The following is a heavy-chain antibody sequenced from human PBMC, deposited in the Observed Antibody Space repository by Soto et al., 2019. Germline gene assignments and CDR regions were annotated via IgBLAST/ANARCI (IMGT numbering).Heavy chain of an antibody. V-gene: IGHV1-69*13. CDR2: IIPIFGTA. CDR1: GGTFSSYA. J-gene: IGHJ6*02. Sequence: VASVKVSCKASGGTFSSYAISWVRQAPGQGLEWMGGIIPIFGTANYAQKFQGRVTITADESTSTAYMELSSLRSEDTAVYYCARVPTYYYDSSGYYAPNYYYYGMDVWGQGTTVTVSS. D-gene: IGHD3-22*01. CDR3: ARVPTYYYDSSGYYAPNYYYYGMDV.